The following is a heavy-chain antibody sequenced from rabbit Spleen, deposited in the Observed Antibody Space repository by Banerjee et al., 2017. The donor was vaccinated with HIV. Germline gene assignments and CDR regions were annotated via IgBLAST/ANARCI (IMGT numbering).Heavy chain of an antibody. V-gene: IGHV1S40*01. J-gene: IGHJ4*01. CDR2: IDVGSSGFT. CDR3: ARDGAGGSYFAL. Sequence: QSLEESGGDLVKPGASLTLTCIASGVSFSGDSYMCWVRQAPGKGLEWIACIDVGSSGFTYSASWAQGRFTISKSSSTTVTLQMTSLTAADTATYFCARDGAGGSYFALWGPGTLVTVS. CDR1: GVSFSGDSY. D-gene: IGHD8-1*01.